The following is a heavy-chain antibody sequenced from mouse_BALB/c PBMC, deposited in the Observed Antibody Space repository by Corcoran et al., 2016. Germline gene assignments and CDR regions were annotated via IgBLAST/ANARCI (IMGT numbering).Heavy chain of an antibody. Sequence: EVQLQQSGPELVKPGASVKISCKTSGYTFTEYTMHWVKQSHGKSLKWIGGINPNNGGTSYNQKFKGKATLTVYKSSSTAYMELRSLTSEDSAVYYCARREGFDYWGQGTTLTVSS. CDR3: ARREGFDY. CDR1: GYTFTEYT. CDR2: INPNNGGT. J-gene: IGHJ2*01. V-gene: IGHV1-22*01.